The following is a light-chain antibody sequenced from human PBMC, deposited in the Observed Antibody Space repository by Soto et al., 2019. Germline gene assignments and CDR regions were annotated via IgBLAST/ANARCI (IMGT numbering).Light chain of an antibody. CDR2: GAS. V-gene: IGKV3D-20*02. Sequence: EIVLTQSPGTLSLSPGERATLSCRASQSVISSSLAWYQQKPGQAPRLLIYGASNRATGIPPRFSGSGSGTDFTLTISSLEPEDSAVYYCQQRHMWPITFGQGTRLEI. CDR3: QQRHMWPIT. J-gene: IGKJ5*01. CDR1: QSVISSS.